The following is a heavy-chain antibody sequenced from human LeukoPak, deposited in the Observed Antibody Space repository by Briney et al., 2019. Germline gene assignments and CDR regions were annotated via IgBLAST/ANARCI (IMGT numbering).Heavy chain of an antibody. CDR2: IIPIFGTA. J-gene: IGHJ4*02. CDR3: ARDRHGDYNEFDY. Sequence: SVKVSCKASGGTFSSYAISWVRQAPGQGLEWMGRIIPIFGTANYAQKFQGRVTITTDESTSTAYMELSSLRSEDTAVHYCARDRHGDYNEFDYWGQGTLVTVSS. CDR1: GGTFSSYA. V-gene: IGHV1-69*05. D-gene: IGHD4-17*01.